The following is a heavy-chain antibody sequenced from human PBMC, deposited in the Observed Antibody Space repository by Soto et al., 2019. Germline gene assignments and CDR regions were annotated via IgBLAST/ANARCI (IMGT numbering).Heavy chain of an antibody. CDR3: ARVSYSRYPRYYYHGMDV. Sequence: SETLSLTCTVSGGSISSYYWSWIRQPPGKGLEWIGYIYYSGSTNYNPSLKSRVTISVDTSKNQFSLKLNSVTAADTAVYYCARVSYSRYPRYYYHGMDVWGQGTTVTVSS. V-gene: IGHV4-59*12. CDR2: IYYSGST. CDR1: GGSISSYY. D-gene: IGHD6-13*01. J-gene: IGHJ6*02.